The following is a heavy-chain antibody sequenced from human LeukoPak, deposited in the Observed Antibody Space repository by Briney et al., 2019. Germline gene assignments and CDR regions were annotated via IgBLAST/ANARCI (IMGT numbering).Heavy chain of an antibody. CDR3: ARAQSRTLYYYDSSGYYYDY. J-gene: IGHJ4*02. V-gene: IGHV4-31*03. Sequence: SETLSVTCTVSGGSISSGGYYWSWIRQHPGKGLEWIGYIYYSGSTYYNPSLKSRVTISVDTSKNQFSLKLSSVTAADTAVYYCARAQSRTLYYYDSSGYYYDYWGQGTLVTVSS. CDR2: IYYSGST. D-gene: IGHD3-22*01. CDR1: GGSISSGGYY.